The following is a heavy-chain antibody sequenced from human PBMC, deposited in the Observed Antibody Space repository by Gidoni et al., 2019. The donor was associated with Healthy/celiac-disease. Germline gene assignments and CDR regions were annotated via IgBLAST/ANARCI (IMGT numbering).Heavy chain of an antibody. J-gene: IGHJ3*02. CDR3: ARDGVYSSAFDI. Sequence: QVQLQESGPGLVKPSETLSLTCTVSGGSISSYYWSWIRQPPGKGLEWIGYIYYSGSTNYNPSLKSRVTISVDTSKNQYSLKLSSVTAADTAVYYCARDGVYSSAFDIWGQGTMVTVSS. V-gene: IGHV4-59*01. CDR2: IYYSGST. D-gene: IGHD6-13*01. CDR1: GGSISSYY.